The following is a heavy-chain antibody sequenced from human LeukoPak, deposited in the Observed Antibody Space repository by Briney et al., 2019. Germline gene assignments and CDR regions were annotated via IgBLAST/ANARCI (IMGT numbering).Heavy chain of an antibody. CDR1: GLTFSGFW. D-gene: IGHD3-10*01. V-gene: IGHV3-7*01. Sequence: GGSLRLSCAASGLTFSGFWMTWVRQAPGRGLEWVANINEGGSEIHYLDPVNGRFTISRDNAHNSLYLQMNNLRAEDTAVYFCASGGLVDYLGPGTLVTVSS. CDR2: INEGGSEI. CDR3: ASGGLVDY. J-gene: IGHJ4*02.